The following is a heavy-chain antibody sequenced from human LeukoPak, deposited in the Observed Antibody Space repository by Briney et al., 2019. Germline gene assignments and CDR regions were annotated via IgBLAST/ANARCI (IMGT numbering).Heavy chain of an antibody. Sequence: SETLPLTCAVYGGSFSGYYWSWIRQPPGKGLEWIGEINHSGSTNYNPSLKSRVTISVDTSKNQFSLKLSSVTAADTAVYYCARQRSSYYGSGSYHRANWFDPWGQGTLVTVSS. V-gene: IGHV4-34*01. J-gene: IGHJ5*02. CDR1: GGSFSGYY. CDR2: INHSGST. D-gene: IGHD3-10*01. CDR3: ARQRSSYYGSGSYHRANWFDP.